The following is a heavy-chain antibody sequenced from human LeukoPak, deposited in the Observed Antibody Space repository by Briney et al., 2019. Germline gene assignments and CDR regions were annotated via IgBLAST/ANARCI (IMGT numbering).Heavy chain of an antibody. D-gene: IGHD2-21*02. CDR3: AKSDGYGLIHY. Sequence: KASETLSLTCTVSGVSISSSNSYWGWIRQPPGKGLEWIGSIYHTGSTYYNASLQSRVTISIDTSKNQFSLRLNSVTAADTAMYYCAKSDGYGLIHYWGQGTLVTVSS. CDR2: IYHTGST. CDR1: GVSISSSNSY. V-gene: IGHV4-39*01. J-gene: IGHJ4*02.